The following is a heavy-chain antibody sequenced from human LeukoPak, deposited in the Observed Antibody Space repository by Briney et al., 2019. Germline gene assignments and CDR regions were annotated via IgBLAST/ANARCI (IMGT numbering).Heavy chain of an antibody. CDR3: ARQAVAGTHYYYYYMGV. CDR1: GYSFTSYW. V-gene: IGHV5-51*01. CDR2: IYPGDSDT. J-gene: IGHJ6*03. Sequence: GESLKISCKGSGYSFTSYWIGWVRQMPGKGLEWMGIIYPGDSDTRYSPSFQGQVTISADKSISTAYLQWSSLKASDTAMYYCARQAVAGTHYYYYYMGVWGKGTTVTVSS. D-gene: IGHD6-19*01.